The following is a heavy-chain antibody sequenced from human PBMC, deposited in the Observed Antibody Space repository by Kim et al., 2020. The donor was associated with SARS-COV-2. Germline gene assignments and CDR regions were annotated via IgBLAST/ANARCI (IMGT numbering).Heavy chain of an antibody. CDR3: ARVSPVYRGDWYYFDW. Sequence: SETLSLTCTVSGGSISSYHWSWIRQPPGKGLEWIGHINYSGSSNYSPSLKSRVSILVDTSKNQFSLRLSSVTAADTAVYFCARVSPVYRGDWYYFDWWG. D-gene: IGHD2-21*02. J-gene: IGHJ3*01. CDR2: INYSGSS. CDR1: GGSISSYH. V-gene: IGHV4-59*01.